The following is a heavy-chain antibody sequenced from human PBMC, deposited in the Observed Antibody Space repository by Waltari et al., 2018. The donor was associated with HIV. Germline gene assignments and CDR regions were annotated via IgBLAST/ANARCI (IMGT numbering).Heavy chain of an antibody. V-gene: IGHV4-34*01. D-gene: IGHD2-15*01. J-gene: IGHJ3*02. CDR2: INHSGST. CDR1: GGSFSGYY. CDR3: ATTSRVVVAASGAFDI. Sequence: QVQLQQWGAGLLKPSETLSLTCAVYGGSFSGYYWSWIRQPPGKGLEWIGEINHSGSTNYNPSLKSRVTISVDTSKNQFSLKLSSVTAADTAVYYCATTSRVVVAASGAFDIWGQGTMVTVSS.